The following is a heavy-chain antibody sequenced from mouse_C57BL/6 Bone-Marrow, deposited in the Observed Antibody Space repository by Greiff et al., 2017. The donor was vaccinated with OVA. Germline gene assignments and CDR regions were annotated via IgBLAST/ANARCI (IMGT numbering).Heavy chain of an antibody. CDR3: AYSNHWYFDV. D-gene: IGHD2-5*01. CDR1: GYTFTDYN. J-gene: IGHJ1*03. CDR2: INPNNGGT. Sequence: VQLKESGPELVKPGASVKMSCKASGYTFTDYNMHWVKQSHGKSLEWIGYINPNNGGTSYNQKFKGKATLTVNKSSSTAYMELRSLTSEDSAVYYCAYSNHWYFDVWGTGTTVTVSS. V-gene: IGHV1-22*01.